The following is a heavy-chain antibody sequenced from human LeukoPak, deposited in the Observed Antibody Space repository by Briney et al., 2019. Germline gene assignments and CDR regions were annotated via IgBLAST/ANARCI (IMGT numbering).Heavy chain of an antibody. CDR1: GFSFSSYW. V-gene: IGHV3-7*01. CDR2: IKQDGREK. J-gene: IGHJ4*02. Sequence: GGPLRLSCAASGFSFSSYWVSWVRQAPGKGLEWVANIKQDGREKYYVDSVKGRFTISRDNAKNSLYLQMNSLRAEDTAVYYCGRGGGGYYDSSGYYYYWGQGILVTVSS. CDR3: GRGGGGYYDSSGYYYY. D-gene: IGHD3-22*01.